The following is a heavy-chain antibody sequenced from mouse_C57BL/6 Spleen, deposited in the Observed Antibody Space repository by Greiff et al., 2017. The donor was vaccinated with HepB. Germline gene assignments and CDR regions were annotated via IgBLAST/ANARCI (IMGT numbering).Heavy chain of an antibody. D-gene: IGHD3-2*02. J-gene: IGHJ4*01. CDR3: ARGGGTAQARFAMDY. V-gene: IGHV1-52*01. CDR2: IDPSDSET. Sequence: QVQLQQPGAELVRPGSSVKLSCKASGYTFTSYWMHWVKQRPIQGLEWIGNIDPSDSETHYNQKFKDKATLTVDKSSSTAYMQLSSLTSEDSAVYYCARGGGTAQARFAMDYWGQGTSVTVSS. CDR1: GYTFTSYW.